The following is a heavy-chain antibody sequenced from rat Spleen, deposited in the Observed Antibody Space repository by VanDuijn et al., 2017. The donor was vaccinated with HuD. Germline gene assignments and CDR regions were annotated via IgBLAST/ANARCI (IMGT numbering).Heavy chain of an antibody. V-gene: IGHV5-25*01. D-gene: IGHD1-12*02. CDR3: ATDGYYDGTYYSVYVMDV. CDR1: GFTFSMYY. J-gene: IGHJ4*01. CDR2: IRTGGGDT. Sequence: EVQLVESGGGLVQPGRSLKLSCAASGFTFSMYYMAWVSQAPTKGLEWVASIRTGGGDTYYRDSVRGRFTLSRDNAKSTLYLQMDTLRSEDSATYYCATDGYYDGTYYSVYVMDVRGQGVSVTVSS.